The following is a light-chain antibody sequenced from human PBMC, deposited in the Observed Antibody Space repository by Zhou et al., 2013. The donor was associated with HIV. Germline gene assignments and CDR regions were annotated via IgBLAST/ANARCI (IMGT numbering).Light chain of an antibody. J-gene: IGKJ1*01. CDR3: QQYGMSPRT. Sequence: EIVLTQSPGTLSLSPGERATLSCRASQSLSSNYLAWYQQKPGQAPTLLIYGTSTRATGIPDRFSGSGSGTDFTLTISRLEPEDLAVYFCQQYGMSPRTFGQGTKVEIE. CDR2: GTS. V-gene: IGKV3-20*01. CDR1: QSLSSNY.